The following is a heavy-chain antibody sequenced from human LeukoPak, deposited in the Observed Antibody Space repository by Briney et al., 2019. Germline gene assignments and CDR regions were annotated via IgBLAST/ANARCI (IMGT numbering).Heavy chain of an antibody. J-gene: IGHJ4*02. CDR1: GFTFSSYA. CDR3: AKARKDIVVVVAATPFDY. V-gene: IGHV3-23*01. CDR2: ISGSGGST. Sequence: GGSLRLSCAASGFTFSSYAMSWVRQAPGKGLEWVSAISGSGGSTYYADSVKGRFTISRDNSKNTLYQQMNSLRAEDTAVYYCAKARKDIVVVVAATPFDYWGQGTLVTVSS. D-gene: IGHD2-15*01.